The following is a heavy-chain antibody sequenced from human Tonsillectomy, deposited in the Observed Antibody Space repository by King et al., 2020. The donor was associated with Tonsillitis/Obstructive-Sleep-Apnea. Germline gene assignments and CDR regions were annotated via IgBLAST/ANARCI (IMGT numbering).Heavy chain of an antibody. CDR2: IFWGDDK. CDR3: AHTTYDVIWGPDF. D-gene: IGHD3/OR15-3a*01. J-gene: IGHJ4*02. V-gene: IGHV2-5*02. CDR1: GFSISTSEEG. Sequence: TLQESGPTLVKPSQTLTLTCTFSGFSISTSEEGVGWIRQPPGKALEWLTFIFWGDDKPYSPSLKSRLTITKVTSKNQVVLKMTNMDPVDTATYYCAHTTYDVIWGPDFWGQGTLVTVSS.